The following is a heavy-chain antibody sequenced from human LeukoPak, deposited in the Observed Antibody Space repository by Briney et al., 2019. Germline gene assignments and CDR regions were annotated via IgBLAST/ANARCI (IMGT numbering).Heavy chain of an antibody. CDR3: ARDRDIVVAPAARYYYCGMDV. V-gene: IGHV1-18*04. J-gene: IGHJ6*04. Sequence: ASVKLSCTASGYTFTIYGISWVRQAPGQALEWMGWISAYNGNTNYAQKLQGRVTMTTDTSTSTAYMELRSLRSDDTAVYYCARDRDIVVAPAARYYYCGMDVWGKGTTVTVPS. D-gene: IGHD2-2*01. CDR1: GYTFTIYG. CDR2: ISAYNGNT.